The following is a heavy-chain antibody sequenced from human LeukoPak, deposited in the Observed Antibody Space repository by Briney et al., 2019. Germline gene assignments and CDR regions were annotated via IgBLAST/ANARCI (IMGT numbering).Heavy chain of an antibody. Sequence: PGGSLRLSCAASGFTFSSYWMHWVRQAPGKGLVWVSRINSDGSSTSYADSVKGRFTISRDNAKNTLYLQMNSLRAEDTAVYYCTRVGDSDRLKNDAFDIWGQGTMVTVSS. J-gene: IGHJ3*02. CDR3: TRVGDSDRLKNDAFDI. V-gene: IGHV3-74*01. CDR1: GFTFSSYW. CDR2: INSDGSST. D-gene: IGHD3-16*01.